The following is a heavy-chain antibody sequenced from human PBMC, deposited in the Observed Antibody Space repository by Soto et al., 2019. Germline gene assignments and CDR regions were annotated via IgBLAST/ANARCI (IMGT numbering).Heavy chain of an antibody. CDR3: GRGGSNDWQVAFDI. D-gene: IGHD3-9*01. V-gene: IGHV4-34*01. CDR1: GGSFSTYY. J-gene: IGHJ3*02. Sequence: PSETLSLTCVVSGGSFSTYYYNWIRQSPGKGLEWIGEINHSGNNNYSPSLKSRVTMSLDTSKNQFSLKLTSVTAADTAVYYCGRGGSNDWQVAFDIWGQGTMVTVSS. CDR2: INHSGNN.